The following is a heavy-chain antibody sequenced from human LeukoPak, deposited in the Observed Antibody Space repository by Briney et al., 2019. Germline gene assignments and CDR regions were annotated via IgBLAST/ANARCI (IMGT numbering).Heavy chain of an antibody. J-gene: IGHJ3*02. V-gene: IGHV3-33*01. D-gene: IGHD4-17*01. CDR1: GFVFSTYG. Sequence: GTSLRPSCAASGFVFSTYGMHWVRQAPGKGLEWVAVIWSHGNTKKYADSVTGRFTISRDNSKNTLYLEMNTLRAEDTAVYYCARDDDYDDHNTFDMWGHGTMVTVSS. CDR2: IWSHGNTK. CDR3: ARDDDYDDHNTFDM.